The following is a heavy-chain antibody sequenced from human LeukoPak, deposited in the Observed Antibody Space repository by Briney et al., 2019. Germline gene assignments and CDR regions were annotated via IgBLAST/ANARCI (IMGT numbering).Heavy chain of an antibody. D-gene: IGHD6-19*01. CDR1: GFTFSSYS. V-gene: IGHV3-21*01. CDR2: ISSSSSYI. Sequence: SGGSLRLSCAASGFTFSSYSMNWVRQAPGKGLEWVSSISSSSSYIYYADSVKGRFTISRDNAKNSLYLQMNSLRAEDTAVYYCARDFGSPIAVAGPGYFDYWGQGTLVTVSS. J-gene: IGHJ4*02. CDR3: ARDFGSPIAVAGPGYFDY.